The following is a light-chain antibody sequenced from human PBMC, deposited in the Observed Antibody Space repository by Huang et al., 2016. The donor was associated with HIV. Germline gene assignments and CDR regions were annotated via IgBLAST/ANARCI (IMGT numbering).Light chain of an antibody. J-gene: IGKJ1*01. Sequence: DIQMTQSPSSLSAFVGDTVTITCRASQVIGNYLAWYQQKPGRPPKLLIYVASTLQSGVPSRFSGSGSGTDFTLTITNLQTEDIATYYCQKYDSAPRTFGQGTRVEV. V-gene: IGKV1-27*01. CDR1: QVIGNY. CDR3: QKYDSAPRT. CDR2: VAS.